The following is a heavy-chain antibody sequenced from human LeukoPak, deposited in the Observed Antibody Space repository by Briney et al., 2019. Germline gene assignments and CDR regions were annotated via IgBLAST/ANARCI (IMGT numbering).Heavy chain of an antibody. Sequence: SQTLSLTCVISGDSVSSNSAAWNWIRQSPSRGLEWLGRTYYRSKWYYDYSVAVKSRVTINPDTSKNQFSLQLSSVTPEDTAVYYCVRDPVRGSTIFDCWGQGTLVTVSS. CDR1: GDSVSSNSAA. CDR2: TYYRSKWYY. D-gene: IGHD1-26*01. CDR3: VRDPVRGSTIFDC. J-gene: IGHJ4*02. V-gene: IGHV6-1*01.